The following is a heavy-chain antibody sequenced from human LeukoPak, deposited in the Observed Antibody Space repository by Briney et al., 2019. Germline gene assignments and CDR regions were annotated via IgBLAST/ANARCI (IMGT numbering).Heavy chain of an antibody. J-gene: IGHJ5*02. Sequence: GGSLRLSCAASGFTFSTYSMNWVRQAPRKGLEWVSVLYSGGSTYYADSVKGRFTISRHNSKNTLYLQMNSLRADDTAVYYCVRDYFCSGGTCDDCFDPWGQGTLVTVSS. CDR1: GFTFSTYS. CDR3: VRDYFCSGGTCDDCFDP. D-gene: IGHD2-15*01. V-gene: IGHV3-53*04. CDR2: LYSGGST.